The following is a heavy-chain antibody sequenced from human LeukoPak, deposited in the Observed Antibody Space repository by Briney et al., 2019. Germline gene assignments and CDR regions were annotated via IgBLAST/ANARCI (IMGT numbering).Heavy chain of an antibody. D-gene: IGHD2-2*01. J-gene: IGHJ6*02. V-gene: IGHV1-3*01. CDR2: INAGNGNT. Sequence: ASVKVSCKASGYTFTSYAMHWVRQAPGQRLEWMGWINAGNGNTKYSQKFQGRVTITRDTSASTAYMELSSLRSEDTAVYYCARVFLSIVVVPAAHTYGMDVWGQGTTVTVSS. CDR3: ARVFLSIVVVPAAHTYGMDV. CDR1: GYTFTSYA.